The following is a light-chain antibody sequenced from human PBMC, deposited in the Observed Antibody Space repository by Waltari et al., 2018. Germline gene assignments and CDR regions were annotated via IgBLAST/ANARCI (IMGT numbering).Light chain of an antibody. CDR1: ITVRIA. Sequence: AIQLTQSPSSLSASVGDRVTIHCRASITVRIALAWYQQQPGKPPKLLIYDVFNLQSGVPSRFSGSGSGTDFTLTINSLQPEDFATYYCQQFNSYPLTFGGGTKVEIK. CDR3: QQFNSYPLT. J-gene: IGKJ4*01. V-gene: IGKV1-13*02. CDR2: DVF.